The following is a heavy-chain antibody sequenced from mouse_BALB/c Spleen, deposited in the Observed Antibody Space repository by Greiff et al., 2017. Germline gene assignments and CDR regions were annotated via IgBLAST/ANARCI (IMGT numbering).Heavy chain of an antibody. V-gene: IGHV7-3*02. D-gene: IGHD3-1*01. CDR1: GFTFTDYY. J-gene: IGHJ2*01. CDR2: IRNKANGYTT. Sequence: DVKLVESGGGLVQPGGSLRLSCATSGFTFTDYYMSWVRQPPGKALEWLGFIRNKANGYTTEYSASVKGRFTISRDNSQSILYLQMNTLRAEDSATDYCARDRGYASNYFDYWGQGTTLTVSS. CDR3: ARDRGYASNYFDY.